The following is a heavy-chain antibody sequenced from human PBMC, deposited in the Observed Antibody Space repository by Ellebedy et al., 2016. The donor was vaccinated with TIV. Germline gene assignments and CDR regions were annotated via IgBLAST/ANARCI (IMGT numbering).Heavy chain of an antibody. CDR2: IKQDGSEQ. V-gene: IGHV3-7*03. J-gene: IGHJ4*02. Sequence: GESLKISCAASRFTFSNYWMNWVRQAPGKGLEWVANIKQDGSEQYYVDSVKGRFTISRDNAKNSLYLQMNSLRAEDTAVYYCARIKGQATDWGQGTLVTVSS. CDR3: ARIKGQATD. CDR1: RFTFSNYW.